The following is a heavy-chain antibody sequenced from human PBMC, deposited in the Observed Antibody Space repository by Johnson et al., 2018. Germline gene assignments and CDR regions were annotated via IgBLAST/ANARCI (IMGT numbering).Heavy chain of an antibody. Sequence: VQLVQSGGGVVQPGRSLRLSCAASGFTFSSYGMHWVRQAPGKGLEWVAVIWFDGSEKKYVDSVKGRFTISRDNSKNTLNLQMNNLGVEDTAVDYCASLATTDNTLDIWGNGTVVIVSS. D-gene: IGHD1-14*01. J-gene: IGHJ3*02. CDR1: GFTFSSYG. V-gene: IGHV3-33*08. CDR3: ASLATTDNTLDI. CDR2: IWFDGSEK.